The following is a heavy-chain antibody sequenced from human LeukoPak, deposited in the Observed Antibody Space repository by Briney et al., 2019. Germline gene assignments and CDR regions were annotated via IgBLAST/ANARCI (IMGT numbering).Heavy chain of an antibody. D-gene: IGHD2-2*01. Sequence: EVSLRLSCAASGFSFSNNWMSWVRQAPGKGLEWVANIKQDGSDTFYVDSVKGRFTISRDNAKNSLYLQMNSLRAEDTAVYYCARDYDWGQGTLVTVS. J-gene: IGHJ4*02. CDR1: GFSFSNNW. V-gene: IGHV3-7*05. CDR2: IKQDGSDT. CDR3: ARDYD.